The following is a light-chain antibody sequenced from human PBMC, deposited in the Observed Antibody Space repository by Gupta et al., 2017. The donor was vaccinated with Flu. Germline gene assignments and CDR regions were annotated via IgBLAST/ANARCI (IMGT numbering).Light chain of an antibody. CDR2: GAS. J-gene: IGKJ3*01. CDR3: QQYGSSPLFT. CDR1: QSVSSSY. Sequence: EIPLTQSPCTLPLSPGQRATLSCRASQSVSSSYLAWYQQKPGRAPRLLIYGASSRATGVPDRFSGSGSGTDFTLTISRLEAEEFAVDYCQQYGSSPLFTFGPGTKVDIK. V-gene: IGKV3-20*01.